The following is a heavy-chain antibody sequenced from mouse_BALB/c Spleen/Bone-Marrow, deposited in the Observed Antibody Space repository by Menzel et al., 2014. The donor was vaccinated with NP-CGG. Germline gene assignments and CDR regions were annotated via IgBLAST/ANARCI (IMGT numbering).Heavy chain of an antibody. D-gene: IGHD1-1*01. CDR1: GFSLTSYG. V-gene: IGHV2-2*02. CDR3: ARNKDTTVGDY. J-gene: IGHJ2*01. CDR2: IWSGGST. Sequence: QVQLQQSGPGLVQPSQSLSITCTVSGFSLTSYGVHWVRQSPGKGLEWLGVIWSGGSTDYKAAFISRLSISKDNSKSPVFFKMNSLQANDTAIYYCARNKDTTVGDYWGQGTTLTVSS.